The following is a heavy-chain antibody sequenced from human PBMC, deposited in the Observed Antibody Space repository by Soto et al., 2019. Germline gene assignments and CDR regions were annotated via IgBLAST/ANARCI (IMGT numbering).Heavy chain of an antibody. CDR2: INSDGSDR. Sequence: EVQLVESGGGLVQPGGSLRLSCAASGFSFGVYWMHWVRQAPGKGLVWVARINSDGSDRSYADSVKGRFTISRDNAKHTLYLQMNSLISEDTALYHCASSGYYLPFDYWGQGTLVTVSS. V-gene: IGHV3-74*01. J-gene: IGHJ4*02. CDR1: GFSFGVYW. CDR3: ASSGYYLPFDY. D-gene: IGHD3-22*01.